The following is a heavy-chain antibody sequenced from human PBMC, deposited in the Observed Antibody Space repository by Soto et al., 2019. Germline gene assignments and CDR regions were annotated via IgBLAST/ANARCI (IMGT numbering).Heavy chain of an antibody. CDR3: AGGTPIISGTTGGY. V-gene: IGHV3-30*04. D-gene: IGHD1-20*01. J-gene: IGHJ4*02. CDR2: ISSDEKNK. Sequence: QVQLVESGGGVVQPGRSLRLSCAASGIILSNYAMHWVRQAPGKGLEWVAVISSDEKNKYYADSVKGRFSISRDTSKNAMYLQVNSLRIEDTAVYYCAGGTPIISGTTGGYWGQGTLVTVSS. CDR1: GIILSNYA.